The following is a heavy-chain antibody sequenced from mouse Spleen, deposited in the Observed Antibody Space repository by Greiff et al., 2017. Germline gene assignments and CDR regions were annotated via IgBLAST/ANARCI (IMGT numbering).Heavy chain of an antibody. CDR2: INPNNGGT. Sequence: EVQLQQSGPELVKPGASVKIPCKASGYTFTDYNMDWVKQSHGKSLEWIGDINPNNGGTIYNQKFKGKATLTVDKSSSTAYMELRSLTSEDTAVYYCARSLYSYYSYDDAMDYWGQGTSVTVSS. CDR1: GYTFTDYN. J-gene: IGHJ4*01. V-gene: IGHV1-18*01. CDR3: ARSLYSYYSYDDAMDY. D-gene: IGHD2-12*01.